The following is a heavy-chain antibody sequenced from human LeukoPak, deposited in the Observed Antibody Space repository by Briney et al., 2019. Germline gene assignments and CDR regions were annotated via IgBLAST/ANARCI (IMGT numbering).Heavy chain of an antibody. Sequence: PGGSLRLSCAASGFTFSSYWMHWVRQAPGKGLEWIGSIYYSGSTYYNPSLKSRVTISVDTSKNQFSLKLSSVTAADTALYYCARLSGYALFDYWGQGTLVTVSS. J-gene: IGHJ4*02. V-gene: IGHV4-39*01. CDR3: ARLSGYALFDY. D-gene: IGHD5-12*01. CDR1: GFTFSSYW. CDR2: IYYSGST.